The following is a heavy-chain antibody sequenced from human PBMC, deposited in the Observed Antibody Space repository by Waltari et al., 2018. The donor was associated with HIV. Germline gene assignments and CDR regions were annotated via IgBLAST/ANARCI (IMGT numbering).Heavy chain of an antibody. Sequence: VQLVQSGAEVKRPGASVRVSCTSSGYTFSAYAINWVRQAPGQGLEWMGWNNNNDGQTNFAEKYQGRVTMTTDTSKSTASMELRSLRSDDTAVYFCARGVALVRGVKIRGHMDVWGQGTTVTVSS. J-gene: IGHJ6*02. CDR3: ARGVALVRGVKIRGHMDV. V-gene: IGHV1-18*01. CDR2: NNNNDGQT. CDR1: GYTFSAYA. D-gene: IGHD3-10*01.